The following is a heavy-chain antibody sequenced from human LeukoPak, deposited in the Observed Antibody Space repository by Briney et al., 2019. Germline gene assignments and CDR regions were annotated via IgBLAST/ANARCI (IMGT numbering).Heavy chain of an antibody. J-gene: IGHJ6*03. V-gene: IGHV3-74*01. CDR3: ARGMLSSAGYHWYYYMDV. Sequence: PGGSLRLSCVASGFTSGNYWMHWVRQAPGKGPEWVSRIDDDGTDTHYAVSVKGCFTISRDNAKNTLYLQMNSLRGEDTAVYYCARGMLSSAGYHWYYYMDVWGKGAMVTVSS. CDR1: GFTSGNYW. D-gene: IGHD3-3*01. CDR2: IDDDGTDT.